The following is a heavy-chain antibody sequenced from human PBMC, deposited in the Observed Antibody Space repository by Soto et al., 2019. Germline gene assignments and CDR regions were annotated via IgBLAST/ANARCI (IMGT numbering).Heavy chain of an antibody. CDR2: MYHDVNT. CDR3: ARESDSGSHSYDY. V-gene: IGHV4-38-2*02. J-gene: IGHJ4*02. Sequence: SETLSLTCAVSGYSISSGCFWGWIRQPPGKGLEWIANMYHDVNTHYNQSLKSRVTMSVDTSKKQFSLKLNSVTAADTAVYYCARESDSGSHSYDYWGQGILVTVSS. D-gene: IGHD5-12*01. CDR1: GYSISSGCF.